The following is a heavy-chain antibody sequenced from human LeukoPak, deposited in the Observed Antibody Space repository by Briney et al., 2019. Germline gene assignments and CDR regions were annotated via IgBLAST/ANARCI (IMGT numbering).Heavy chain of an antibody. CDR3: AKDSIPPSFPVNYFDC. V-gene: IGHV3-33*06. J-gene: IGHJ4*02. Sequence: PGGSLRLSCAASGFTFSSYGMHWVRQAPGKGLEWVAVIWYDGSNKFYADSVKGRFTISRDNSKNTLYLQMNSLRAEDTAVYYCAKDSIPPSFPVNYFDCWGQGTLVTVSS. CDR1: GFTFSSYG. CDR2: IWYDGSNK. D-gene: IGHD4-17*01.